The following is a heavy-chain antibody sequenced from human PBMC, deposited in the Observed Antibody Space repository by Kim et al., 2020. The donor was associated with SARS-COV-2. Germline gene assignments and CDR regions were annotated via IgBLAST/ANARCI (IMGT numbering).Heavy chain of an antibody. J-gene: IGHJ6*02. Sequence: GESLKISCKGSGYSFTSYWIGWVRQMPGKGLEWMGIIYPGDSDTRYSPSFQGQVTISADKSISTAYLQWSSLKASDTAMYYCARHLRKREYSSSWHYYYYGMDVWGQGTTVTVSS. V-gene: IGHV5-51*01. CDR1: GYSFTSYW. D-gene: IGHD6-13*01. CDR2: IYPGDSDT. CDR3: ARHLRKREYSSSWHYYYYGMDV.